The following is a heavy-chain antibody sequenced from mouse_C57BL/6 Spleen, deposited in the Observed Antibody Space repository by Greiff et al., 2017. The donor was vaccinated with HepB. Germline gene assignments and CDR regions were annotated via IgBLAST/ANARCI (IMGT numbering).Heavy chain of an antibody. Sequence: QVQLQQSGAELVRPGTSVKVSCKASGYAFTNYLIEWVKQRPGQGLEWIGVINPGSGGTNYNEKFKGKATLTADKSSSTAYMQLSSLTSEDSAVYFCAREDSNPFAYWGQGTLVTVSA. D-gene: IGHD2-5*01. J-gene: IGHJ3*01. V-gene: IGHV1-54*01. CDR3: AREDSNPFAY. CDR2: INPGSGGT. CDR1: GYAFTNYL.